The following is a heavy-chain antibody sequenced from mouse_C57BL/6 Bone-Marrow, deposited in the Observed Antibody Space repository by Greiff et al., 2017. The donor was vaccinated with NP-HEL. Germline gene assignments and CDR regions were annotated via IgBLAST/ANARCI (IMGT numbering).Heavy chain of an antibody. CDR3: ARGGYYSPWFAY. D-gene: IGHD2-3*01. Sequence: EVKRVESGGGLVQPGESLKLSCESNEYEFPSHDMSWVRKTPEKRLELVAAINSDGGSTYYPDTMERRFIISRDNTKKTLYLQMSSLRSEDTALYYCARGGYYSPWFAYWGQGTLVTVSA. V-gene: IGHV5-2*01. CDR1: EYEFPSHD. J-gene: IGHJ3*01. CDR2: INSDGGST.